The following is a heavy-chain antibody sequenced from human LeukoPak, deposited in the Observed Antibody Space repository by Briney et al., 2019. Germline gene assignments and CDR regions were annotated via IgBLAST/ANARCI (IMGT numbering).Heavy chain of an antibody. Sequence: SETLSLTCTVSGGSISSYYWSWIRQPPGKGLEWIGYIYYSGSTNYNPSLKSRVTISVDTSKNQFSLKLSSVTAADTAVYYCARRGLIFGVLQGWFDPWDQGTLVTVSS. CDR3: ARRGLIFGVLQGWFDP. CDR2: IYYSGST. V-gene: IGHV4-59*08. CDR1: GGSISSYY. D-gene: IGHD3-3*01. J-gene: IGHJ5*02.